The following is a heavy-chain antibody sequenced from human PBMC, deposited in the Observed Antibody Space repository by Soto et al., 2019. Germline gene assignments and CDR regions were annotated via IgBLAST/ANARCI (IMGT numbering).Heavy chain of an antibody. V-gene: IGHV3-64D*06. CDR3: VKVSTFYDILTGYYSTNCFDP. CDR1: GFTFSEYS. CDR2: ISSDGDIT. J-gene: IGHJ5*02. Sequence: PGGSLRLSCSASGFTFSEYSMHWVRQAPGKGLQYVSTISSDGDITYYADSVKGRFTISRDNSKNTLYLQMNCLRPEDTAVYYFVKVSTFYDILTGYYSTNCFDPWGQGTLVTVSS. D-gene: IGHD3-9*01.